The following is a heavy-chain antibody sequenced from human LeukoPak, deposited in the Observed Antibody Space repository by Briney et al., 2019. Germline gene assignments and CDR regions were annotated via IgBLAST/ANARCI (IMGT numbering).Heavy chain of an antibody. D-gene: IGHD3-10*01. V-gene: IGHV3-30*03. Sequence: GGSLRLSCAASGFTFSSYGMHWVRQAPGKGLEWVAVISYDESNKYYADSVRGRFTISRDNSKNTLYLQMNSLRAEDTAVYYCARDDRGLGSGPPHDYWGQGTLVTVSS. CDR1: GFTFSSYG. CDR3: ARDDRGLGSGPPHDY. CDR2: ISYDESNK. J-gene: IGHJ4*02.